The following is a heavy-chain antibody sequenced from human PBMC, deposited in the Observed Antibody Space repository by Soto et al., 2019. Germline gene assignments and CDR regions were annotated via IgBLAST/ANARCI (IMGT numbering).Heavy chain of an antibody. CDR2: IYPGDSDT. J-gene: IGHJ6*02. D-gene: IGHD6-13*01. CDR1: GYSFTSYW. V-gene: IGHV5-51*01. CDR3: ARHSMYSSSWSSYYVMDF. Sequence: GDSLKISCKGSGYSFTSYWIGWVLQIPGKGLEWMGIIYPGDSDTRYSPSFQGQVTISADKSISTAYLQWSSLKASDTAMYYCARHSMYSSSWSSYYVMDFWGQGTTDTVSS.